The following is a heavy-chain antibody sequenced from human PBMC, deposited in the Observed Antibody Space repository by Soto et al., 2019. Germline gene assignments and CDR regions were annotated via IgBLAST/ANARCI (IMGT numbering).Heavy chain of an antibody. J-gene: IGHJ4*02. CDR2: IYYSGST. CDR3: ARHPRYHYGAGRYCNTRDRLAT. V-gene: IGHV4-59*08. CDR1: GGSISSYY. Sequence: PSETLSLTCTVSGGSISSYYWSWIRQPPGKGLEWIGYIYYSGSTNYNPSLKSRVTISVDTSKNQFSLKLSAVTAADTAVYYCARHPRYHYGAGRYCNTRDRLATRGQG. D-gene: IGHD3-10*01.